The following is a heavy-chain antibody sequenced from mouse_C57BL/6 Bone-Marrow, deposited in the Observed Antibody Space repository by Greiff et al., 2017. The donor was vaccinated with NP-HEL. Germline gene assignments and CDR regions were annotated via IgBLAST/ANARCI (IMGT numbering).Heavy chain of an antibody. Sequence: QVQLQQPGAELVRPGSSVKLSCKASGYTFTSYWMHWVTQRPIQGLEWIGNIDPSDSETHYNQKFKDKATLTVDKSSSTAYMQLSSLTSEDSAVYYCARLGYDVYYYAMDYWGQGTSVTVSS. D-gene: IGHD2-2*01. J-gene: IGHJ4*01. V-gene: IGHV1-52*01. CDR2: IDPSDSET. CDR1: GYTFTSYW. CDR3: ARLGYDVYYYAMDY.